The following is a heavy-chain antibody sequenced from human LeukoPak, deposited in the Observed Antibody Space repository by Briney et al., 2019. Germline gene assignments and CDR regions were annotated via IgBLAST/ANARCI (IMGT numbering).Heavy chain of an antibody. D-gene: IGHD6-19*01. CDR1: GGSISSGDYY. CDR2: IYYSGST. V-gene: IGHV4-30-4*01. Sequence: SQTLSLTCTVSGGSISSGDYYWSWIRQPPGKGLEWIGYIYYSGSTYYNPSLKSRVTISVDTSKNQFSLKLSSVTAADTAVYYCARLKETIQWLVLSAFDIWGQGTMVTVSS. J-gene: IGHJ3*02. CDR3: ARLKETIQWLVLSAFDI.